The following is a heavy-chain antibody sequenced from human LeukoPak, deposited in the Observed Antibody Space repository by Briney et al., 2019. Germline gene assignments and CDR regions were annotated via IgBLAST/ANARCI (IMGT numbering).Heavy chain of an antibody. D-gene: IGHD1-26*01. CDR1: GFTFSTYS. Sequence: GGSLRLSCAASGFTFSTYSMSWVRQAPGKGLEWVSAISGSGGSTYYADSVKGRFTISRDNSKNTLYLQMNSLRAEDTAVYYCAKALSGSYYLDYWGQGTLVTVSS. CDR3: AKALSGSYYLDY. CDR2: ISGSGGST. V-gene: IGHV3-23*01. J-gene: IGHJ4*02.